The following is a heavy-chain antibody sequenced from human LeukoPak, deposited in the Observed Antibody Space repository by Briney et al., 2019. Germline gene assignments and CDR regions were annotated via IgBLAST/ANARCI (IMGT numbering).Heavy chain of an antibody. Sequence: GGSLRLSCAASGFTFSSYAMHWVRQAPGKGLEDVSAISSNGGSTYYENSVKGRFTISRDNSKNTLYLQMGSLRAEDMAVYYCAREGYSSSWYYFDYWGQGTLVTVSS. J-gene: IGHJ4*02. CDR1: GFTFSSYA. D-gene: IGHD6-13*01. CDR2: ISSNGGST. V-gene: IGHV3-64*01. CDR3: AREGYSSSWYYFDY.